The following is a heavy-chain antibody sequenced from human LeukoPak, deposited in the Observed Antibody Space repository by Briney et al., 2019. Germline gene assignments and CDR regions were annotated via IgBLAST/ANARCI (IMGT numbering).Heavy chain of an antibody. CDR2: IWYDSSHL. CDR1: GSTFSSNG. V-gene: IGHV3-33*08. J-gene: IGHJ6*02. CDR3: ARGGSCGGDCFYYGMDV. D-gene: IGHD2-21*02. Sequence: PGGSLRLSCAASGSTFSSNGMHWVRQTPGKGLEWVAIIWYDSSHLNYAASVRGRFTISRDNSKNTLDLQMDSLRAEDTAIYYCARGGSCGGDCFYYGMDVWGHGTTVIVSS.